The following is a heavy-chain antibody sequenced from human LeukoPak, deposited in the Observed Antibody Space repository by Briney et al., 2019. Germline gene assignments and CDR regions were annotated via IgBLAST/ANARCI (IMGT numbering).Heavy chain of an antibody. D-gene: IGHD1-26*01. J-gene: IGHJ4*02. CDR3: VKGLGSGSYYFDY. V-gene: IGHV3-21*01. CDR2: ISSSSGSI. CDR1: GFTFSDYS. Sequence: GGSLRLSCAASGFTFSDYSMNWVRQAPGKGLEWVSSISSSSGSIYYADSVKGRFTISRDNAKSSVYLQMNSLRGDDTAVYYCVKGLGSGSYYFDYWGQGTLVTVSS.